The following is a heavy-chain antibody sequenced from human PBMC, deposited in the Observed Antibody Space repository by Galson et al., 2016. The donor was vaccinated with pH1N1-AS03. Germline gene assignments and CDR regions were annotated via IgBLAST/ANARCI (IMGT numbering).Heavy chain of an antibody. CDR1: GYIFTGFY. J-gene: IGHJ6*02. V-gene: IGHV1-2*04. CDR3: ARDPRGPCTSTTCPTAYYFGMDA. D-gene: IGHD2-2*01. CDR2: INPNSGVT. Sequence: SVKVSCKASGYIFTGFYVHWVRQAPGQGLEWMGWINPNSGVTNYAQTFQAWVTMTRDTSISTAYMELYGLKSDDTAVYYCARDPRGPCTSTTCPTAYYFGMDAWGQGTTVTVSS.